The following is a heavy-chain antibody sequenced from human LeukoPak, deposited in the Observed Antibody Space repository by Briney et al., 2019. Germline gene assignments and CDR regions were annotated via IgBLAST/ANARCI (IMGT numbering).Heavy chain of an antibody. CDR3: ARDETGGYFEN. V-gene: IGHV3-7*01. J-gene: IGHJ4*02. Sequence: GGSLRLSCAPSGFTFSHYWMSWVRQAPGKGLEWLANINLDGSKKYYVDSVKGRFTISRDNAQNSLYLQMNSLRVEDTAVYYCARDETGGYFENWGQGTLVPVSS. D-gene: IGHD3-10*01. CDR1: GFTFSHYW. CDR2: INLDGSKK.